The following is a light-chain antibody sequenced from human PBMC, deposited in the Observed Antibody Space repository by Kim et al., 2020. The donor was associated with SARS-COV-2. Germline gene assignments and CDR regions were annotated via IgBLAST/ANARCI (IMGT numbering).Light chain of an antibody. CDR1: QSVSIY. CDR3: QQRGNWPLT. V-gene: IGKV3-11*01. J-gene: IGKJ4*01. Sequence: EIVLTQSPATLSLSPGERATLSCRASQSVSIYLAWYQQKPGQAPRLLIYDASNRATGIPARFSGSGSGTDFTLTISSLEPEDFAVYYCQQRGNWPLTFGGGTKVDIK. CDR2: DAS.